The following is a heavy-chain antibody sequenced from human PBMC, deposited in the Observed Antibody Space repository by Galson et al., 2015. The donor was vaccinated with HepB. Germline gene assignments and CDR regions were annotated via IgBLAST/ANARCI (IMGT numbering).Heavy chain of an antibody. CDR3: ARTWLQLDY. CDR1: GFTFSTYA. Sequence: SLRLSCAASGFTFSTYAMSWVRQAPGKGLEWVSAISGGGGSTYYSDSVKGRFTISRDNSKNTLYLQLNSLTAEDTAVYYCARTWLQLDYWGQETLVTVSS. J-gene: IGHJ4*02. V-gene: IGHV3-23*01. CDR2: ISGGGGST. D-gene: IGHD3-22*01.